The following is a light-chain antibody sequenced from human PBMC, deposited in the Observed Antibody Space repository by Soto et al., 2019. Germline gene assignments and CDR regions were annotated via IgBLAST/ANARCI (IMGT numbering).Light chain of an antibody. CDR2: DVT. Sequence: QSALTQPASVSGSPGQSITISCTGTSSDVGGYIYVSWYQQHPGKAPKLMIYDVTSRPSGVSYRFSGSKSGNTASLTISGLQAEDEADYYCSSYTTSSSSVFGTGTKVT. CDR1: SSDVGGYIY. J-gene: IGLJ1*01. CDR3: SSYTTSSSSV. V-gene: IGLV2-14*01.